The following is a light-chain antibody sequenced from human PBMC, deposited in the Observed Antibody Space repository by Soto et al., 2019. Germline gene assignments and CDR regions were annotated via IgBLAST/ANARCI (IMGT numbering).Light chain of an antibody. Sequence: IQMTQSPSSLSASIGDRVTITCRSSQDIRDFLAWYQQRPGKVPKLLVHSASTLQSGVPSRFSGSGSGTDFPLTITSLQTEDVGPYYCQMYTGVPWTFGQGTQVEIK. CDR2: SAS. CDR1: QDIRDF. J-gene: IGKJ1*01. CDR3: QMYTGVPWT. V-gene: IGKV1-27*01.